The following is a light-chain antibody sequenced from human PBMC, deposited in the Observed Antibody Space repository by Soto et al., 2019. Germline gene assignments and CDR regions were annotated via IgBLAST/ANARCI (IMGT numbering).Light chain of an antibody. CDR2: GAS. CDR1: QSVRSNT. V-gene: IGKV3-20*01. Sequence: EIVLTQSPGTLSLSPGERATLSCWASQSVRSNTLAWYQQKPGQAPRLLIYGASIRVRGIPDRFSGGGSGTDFTLTISRLEPEDFSVYYWQQYGRSQTFGQGTKVQIK. J-gene: IGKJ1*01. CDR3: QQYGRSQT.